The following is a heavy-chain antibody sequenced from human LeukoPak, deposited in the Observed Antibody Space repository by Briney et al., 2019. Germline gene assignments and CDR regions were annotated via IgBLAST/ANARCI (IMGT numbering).Heavy chain of an antibody. CDR3: ARASLRGLWVDY. Sequence: KPSETLSLTCTVSGGSISSYYWSWIRQPPGNGLEWIGYIYYSGSTNYNPSLKSRVTISVDTCKHLFSVKLSSVTAADTAVYYCARASLRGLWVDYWGEGTLVTVSS. V-gene: IGHV4-59*01. CDR2: IYYSGST. D-gene: IGHD3-10*01. CDR1: GGSISSYY. J-gene: IGHJ4*02.